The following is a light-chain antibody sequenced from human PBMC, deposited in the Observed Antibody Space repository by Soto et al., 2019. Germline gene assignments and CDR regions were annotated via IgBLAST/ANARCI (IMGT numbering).Light chain of an antibody. Sequence: IVMTQSPATLSVSPGERATLSCRASQSVSSNLAWYQQKPGQAPRLLIYGASTRATGIPASFSGSGSGTEFILTISSLQSEEFAVYFCQQYHKWPLTFGGGIKVE. CDR3: QQYHKWPLT. V-gene: IGKV3-15*01. J-gene: IGKJ4*01. CDR1: QSVSSN. CDR2: GAS.